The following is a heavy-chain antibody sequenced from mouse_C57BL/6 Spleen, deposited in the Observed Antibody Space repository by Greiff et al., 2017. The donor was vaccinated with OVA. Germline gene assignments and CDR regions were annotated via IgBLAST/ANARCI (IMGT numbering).Heavy chain of an antibody. CDR1: GYTFTSYG. CDR2: IYPRSGTT. J-gene: IGHJ2*01. CDR3: ARKEGMVTAFDY. V-gene: IGHV1-81*01. Sequence: QVQLQQSGAELARPGASVKLSCKASGYTFTSYGISWVKQRTGQGLEWIGEIYPRSGTTYYNEKFKGKATLTADKSSSTAYMELRSLTSEDSAVYFCARKEGMVTAFDYWGQGTTLTVSS. D-gene: IGHD2-2*01.